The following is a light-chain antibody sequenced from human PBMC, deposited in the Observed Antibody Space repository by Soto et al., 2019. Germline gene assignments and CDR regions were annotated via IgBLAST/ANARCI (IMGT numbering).Light chain of an antibody. V-gene: IGKV1-17*03. CDR2: AAS. CDR3: RQLNSYPLT. J-gene: IGKJ4*01. CDR1: QGISSN. Sequence: DIQMTQSPSAMSASVGDRVTITCRASQGISSNLAWFQQRPGKVPKRLIYAASSLQSGVPSRVIGSGSGTDFNLTRSTLNTEDFATYYCRQLNSYPLTFGGGTKVDIK.